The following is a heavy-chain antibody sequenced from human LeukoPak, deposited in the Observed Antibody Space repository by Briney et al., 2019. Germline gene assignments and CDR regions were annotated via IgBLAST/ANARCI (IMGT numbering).Heavy chain of an antibody. CDR1: EFTFSNYA. CDR2: ISPRGGGT. V-gene: IGHV3-23*01. Sequence: GGSLRLSCAASEFTFSNYAMSWVRQAPGKGLEWLSGISPRGGGTYYADSVKGRFTISRDDSKNTLSLQMNSLRVEDTAVYYCGRDLAWGAFDYWGQGTLVTVSS. D-gene: IGHD7-27*01. J-gene: IGHJ4*02. CDR3: GRDLAWGAFDY.